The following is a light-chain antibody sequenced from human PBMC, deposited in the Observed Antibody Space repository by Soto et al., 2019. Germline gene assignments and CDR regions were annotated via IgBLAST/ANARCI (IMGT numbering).Light chain of an antibody. CDR3: QLRSTWPPEYT. CDR1: QSVSSY. V-gene: IGKV3-11*01. Sequence: EIVLTQSPATLSLSPGERATLSCRASQSVSSYLAWYQQKPGQAPRLLIYDASNRATGIPARFSGSGSGTDVTLTISSLEPDDFAVYYCQLRSTWPPEYTFGQGTKLGI. CDR2: DAS. J-gene: IGKJ2*01.